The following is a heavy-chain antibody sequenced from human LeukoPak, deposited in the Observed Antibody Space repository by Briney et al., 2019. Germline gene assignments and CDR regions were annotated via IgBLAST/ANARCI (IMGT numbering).Heavy chain of an antibody. CDR1: GYTFTGYY. CDR3: ATQGYRYSYGFGYDFEPDFDY. Sequence: GASVKVSCKASGYTFTGYYMHWVRQAPEQGLEWMGWINPNSGGTNYAQKFQGRVTMTRDTSISTAYMELSRLRSDDTAVYYCATQGYRYSYGFGYDFEPDFDYWGQGTLVTVSS. CDR2: INPNSGGT. J-gene: IGHJ4*02. D-gene: IGHD5-18*01. V-gene: IGHV1-2*02.